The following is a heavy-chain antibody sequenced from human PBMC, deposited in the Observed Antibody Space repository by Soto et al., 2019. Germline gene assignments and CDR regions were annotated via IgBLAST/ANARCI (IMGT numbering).Heavy chain of an antibody. CDR2: INHSGST. Sequence: SETLSLTCAVYGGSFSGYYWSWIRQPPGKGLEWIGEINHSGSTNYNPSLKSRVTISVDTSKNQFSLKLSSVTAADTAVYYCATRLRWYNWFDTWGQGTLVTVSS. CDR1: GGSFSGYY. J-gene: IGHJ5*02. V-gene: IGHV4-34*01. D-gene: IGHD4-17*01. CDR3: ATRLRWYNWFDT.